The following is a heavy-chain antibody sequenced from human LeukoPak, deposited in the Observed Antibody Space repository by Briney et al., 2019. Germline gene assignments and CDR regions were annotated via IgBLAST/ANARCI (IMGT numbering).Heavy chain of an antibody. CDR1: GFTFSSYG. CDR2: ISNDGSNK. D-gene: IGHD6-19*01. CDR3: AKDQYVGSAALAGDY. Sequence: GRSPRLSCAASGFTFSSYGIHWVRQAPGKGLEWVAHISNDGSNKDYADSVKGRFTISRDNSENTLYLQMNSLRAEDTAVYYCAKDQYVGSAALAGDYWGQGTLVIVSS. V-gene: IGHV3-30*18. J-gene: IGHJ4*02.